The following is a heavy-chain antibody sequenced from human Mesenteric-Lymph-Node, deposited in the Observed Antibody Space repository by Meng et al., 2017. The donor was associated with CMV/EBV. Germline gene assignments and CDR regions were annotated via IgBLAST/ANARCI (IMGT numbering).Heavy chain of an antibody. V-gene: IGHV4-38-2*02. CDR2: IYHSGST. CDR3: ARDVRYCSSTSCYYYYGMDV. CDR1: GYSISSGYY. D-gene: IGHD2-2*01. J-gene: IGHJ6*02. Sequence: SETLSLTCTVSGYSISSGYYWGWIRQPPGKGLEWIGSIYHSGSTYYNPSLKSRVTISVDTSKNQFSLKLSSVTAADTAVYYCARDVRYCSSTSCYYYYGMDVWGQGTTVIVSS.